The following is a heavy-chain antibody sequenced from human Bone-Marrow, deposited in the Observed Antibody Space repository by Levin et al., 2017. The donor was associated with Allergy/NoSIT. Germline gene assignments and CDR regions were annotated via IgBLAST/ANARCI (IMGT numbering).Heavy chain of an antibody. CDR2: IFEIGST. J-gene: IGHJ5*02. Sequence: SETLSLTCTVSGGFITSDHWGWIRQPPGKGLEWIGYIFEIGSTYYSPSLKSRATITADTSKNQFFLTLTSVTAADTALYYCETYERGVGGKGSWGQGTLVTVSS. D-gene: IGHD6-19*01. CDR1: GGFITSDH. CDR3: ETYERGVGGKGS. V-gene: IGHV4-59*01.